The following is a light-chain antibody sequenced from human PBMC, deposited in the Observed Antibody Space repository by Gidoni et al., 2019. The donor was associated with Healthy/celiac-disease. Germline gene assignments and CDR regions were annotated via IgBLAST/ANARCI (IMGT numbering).Light chain of an antibody. CDR1: QSLLHSNGYNY. V-gene: IGKV2-28*01. CDR3: MQALQTPRYT. Sequence: DIVMTQYPLSMPVTTGEPASISCRSSQSLLHSNGYNYLDWYLQKPGQSPQLLIYLGSNRASGVPDRFSGSGSGTDFTLKISRVEAEDVGVYYCMQALQTPRYTFGQGTKLEIK. CDR2: LGS. J-gene: IGKJ2*01.